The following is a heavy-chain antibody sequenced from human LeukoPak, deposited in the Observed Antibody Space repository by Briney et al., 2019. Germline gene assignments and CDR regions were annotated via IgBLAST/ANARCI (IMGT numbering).Heavy chain of an antibody. V-gene: IGHV4-59*08. D-gene: IGHD5-18*01. CDR3: ARLQNRGFDYGYDDAFDV. CDR2: IYYSGST. Sequence: PSETLSLTCIVSHGSISRYYWSWIRQPPGKGLEWIGHIYYSGSTEYSPSLKSRVTISVDTSENQVSLKVTSVTAADKAVYYCARLQNRGFDYGYDDAFDVWGQGTMVTVSS. CDR1: HGSISRYY. J-gene: IGHJ3*01.